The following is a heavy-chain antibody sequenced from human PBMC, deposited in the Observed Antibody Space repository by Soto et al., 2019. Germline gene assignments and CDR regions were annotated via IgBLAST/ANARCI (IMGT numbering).Heavy chain of an antibody. CDR2: ISGSGGST. J-gene: IGHJ4*02. CDR1: GFTLSRYA. CDR3: ATAYYFDY. V-gene: IGHV3-23*01. Sequence: GALRPFFSASGFTLSRYAMSWVRQAPGKGLEWVSAISGSGGSTYYADSVKGRFTISRDNSKNTLYLQMNSLRAEDTAVYYCATAYYFDYWGQGTLVTVSS.